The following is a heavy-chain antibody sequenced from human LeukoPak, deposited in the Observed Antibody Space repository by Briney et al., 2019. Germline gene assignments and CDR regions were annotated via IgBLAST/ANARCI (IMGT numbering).Heavy chain of an antibody. Sequence: PGGSLRLSCAASGFTVSSNYMSWVRQAPGKGLEWVSVIYTDGSDGSTYYADSVKGRFTISRDNSKNTLYLQMNSLRAEDTAVYYCARSSGGYSSSEDYWGQGTLVTVSS. CDR2: IYTDGSDGST. J-gene: IGHJ4*02. D-gene: IGHD6-13*01. CDR1: GFTVSSNY. CDR3: ARSSGGYSSSEDY. V-gene: IGHV3-53*01.